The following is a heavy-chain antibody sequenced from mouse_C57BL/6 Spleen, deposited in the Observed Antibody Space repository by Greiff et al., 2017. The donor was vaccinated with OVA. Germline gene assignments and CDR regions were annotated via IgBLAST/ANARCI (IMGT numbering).Heavy chain of an antibody. CDR2: IDPGDGDT. CDR1: GFNFKDYY. CDR3: AIERNCDFDY. V-gene: IGHV14-2*01. J-gene: IGHJ2*01. D-gene: IGHD2-1*01. Sequence: VQLQQSGAELVKPGASVKLSCTASGFNFKDYYMNWVKQRPEQGLEWIGRIDPGDGDTNYAQKFKGKATITADTSSNTAYMQLSSLTSENTAVYYCAIERNCDFDYWGQGTTLTVSS.